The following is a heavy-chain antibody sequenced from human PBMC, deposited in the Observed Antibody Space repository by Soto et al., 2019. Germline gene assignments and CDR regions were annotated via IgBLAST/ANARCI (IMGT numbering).Heavy chain of an antibody. CDR1: GFTFSSYG. CDR3: ARDLRSGDGLDY. V-gene: IGHV3-33*01. CDR2: IWYDGSNK. Sequence: QVQLVESGGGVVQPGRSLRLSCAASGFTFSSYGMHWVRQAPGKGLEWVAVIWYDGSNKYYADSVKGRFTISRDNSNNTLYLQMNSLRAEDTAVYYCARDLRSGDGLDYWGQGTLVTVSS. D-gene: IGHD3-10*01. J-gene: IGHJ4*02.